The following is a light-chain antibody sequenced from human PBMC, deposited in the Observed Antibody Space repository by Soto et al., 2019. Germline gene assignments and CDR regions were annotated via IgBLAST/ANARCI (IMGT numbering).Light chain of an antibody. CDR1: SSNIGSNY. Sequence: SALTQPPSSYGTPGQRVTISCSGSSSNIGSNYVSWYQQLPGTAPKVLIYSNNQRPSGVPDRFSGSKSGTSASLAISGLQSEDEADYYCAAWDDSLNGPVFGGGTKVTVL. CDR2: SNN. CDR3: AAWDDSLNGPV. J-gene: IGLJ2*01. V-gene: IGLV1-44*01.